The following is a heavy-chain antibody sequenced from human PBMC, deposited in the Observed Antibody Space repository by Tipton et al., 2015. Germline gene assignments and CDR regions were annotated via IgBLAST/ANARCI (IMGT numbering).Heavy chain of an antibody. CDR1: GFTVSSNY. V-gene: IGHV3-7*01. CDR3: TRDLSRGDYAVNYFDF. CDR2: IKPDGSES. Sequence: VQLVQSGGGLIQPGGPLRLSCAASGFTVSSNYMSWVRQAPGKGLEWVANIKPDGSESYYLDSVKGRFTISRDNAKNSLYLQMDGLRAEDTAVYYCTRDLSRGDYAVNYFDFWGQGALVTVSS. D-gene: IGHD4-17*01. J-gene: IGHJ4*02.